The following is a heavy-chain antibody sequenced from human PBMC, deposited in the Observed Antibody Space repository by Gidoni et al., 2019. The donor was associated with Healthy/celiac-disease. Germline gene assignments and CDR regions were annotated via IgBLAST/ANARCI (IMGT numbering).Heavy chain of an antibody. Sequence: QVQLVQSGAEVEKPGSSVTVACKASGGTFSSYAISWVRQAPGQGLEWMGGVIPSFGTANYAQKFQGRVTITADKSTSTAYMELSSLRSEDTAVYYCARDRPTGYSSGWPLKDWGQGTLVTVSS. CDR2: VIPSFGTA. CDR3: ARDRPTGYSSGWPLKD. CDR1: GGTFSSYA. V-gene: IGHV1-69*06. J-gene: IGHJ4*02. D-gene: IGHD6-19*01.